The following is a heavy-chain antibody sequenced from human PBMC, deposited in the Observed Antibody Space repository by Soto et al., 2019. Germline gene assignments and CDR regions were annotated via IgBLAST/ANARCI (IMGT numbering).Heavy chain of an antibody. CDR3: ATPIVVVVAAKRRSVNEAFDI. D-gene: IGHD2-15*01. V-gene: IGHV1-69*13. CDR2: IIPIFGTA. Sequence: SVKVSWKASGVTFSSYAISWVRQAPGQGLEWMGGIIPIFGTANYAQKFQGRVTITADQSTSTAYMELSSLRSEDTAVYYCATPIVVVVAAKRRSVNEAFDIWGQGTLVTVSS. J-gene: IGHJ3*02. CDR1: GVTFSSYA.